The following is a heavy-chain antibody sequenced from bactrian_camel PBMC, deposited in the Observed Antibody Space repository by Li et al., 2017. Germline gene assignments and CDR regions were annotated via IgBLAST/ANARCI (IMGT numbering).Heavy chain of an antibody. CDR3: AADRLVCLSTDTRAEWHY. CDR1: GDDFGRLS. D-gene: IGHD5*01. CDR2: IENDGTT. V-gene: IGHV3S55*01. J-gene: IGHJ4*01. Sequence: HVQLVESGGGSVQAGGSLTLSCKVSGDDFGRLSMAWFRQAPGKEREEVASIENDGTTSYAASVKGRFTISQDVANNKLSLQMNSLKVEDTAMYYCAADRLVCLSTDTRAEWHYWGQGTQVTVS.